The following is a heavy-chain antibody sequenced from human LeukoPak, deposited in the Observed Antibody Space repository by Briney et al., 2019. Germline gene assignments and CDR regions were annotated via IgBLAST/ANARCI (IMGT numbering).Heavy chain of an antibody. CDR2: TYYRSKWYN. Sequence: SQTLSLTCAISGDSVSSNSAAWNWIRQSPSRGLEWLGRTYYRSKWYNDYAVYVQSRITINPDTTNNQFSLQLNSVTPEDTAVYYCARSPYSSSWYGYNWFDPWGQGTLVTVSS. CDR3: ARSPYSSSWYGYNWFDP. CDR1: GDSVSSNSAA. V-gene: IGHV6-1*01. D-gene: IGHD6-13*01. J-gene: IGHJ5*02.